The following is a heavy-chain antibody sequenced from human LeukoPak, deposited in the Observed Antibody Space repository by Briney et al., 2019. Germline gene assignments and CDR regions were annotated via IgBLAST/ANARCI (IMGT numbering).Heavy chain of an antibody. Sequence: SETLSLTCTVSGGSFSSYYWNWIRQPAGKGLEWIGRIYTSGSTNYNPSLKSRVTMSVDTSKNQFSLKLNSVTAADTAVYYCARAGDSTSPLDYWGQGTLVTVSS. V-gene: IGHV4-4*07. CDR3: ARAGDSTSPLDY. J-gene: IGHJ4*02. CDR1: GGSFSSYY. CDR2: IYTSGST. D-gene: IGHD6-13*01.